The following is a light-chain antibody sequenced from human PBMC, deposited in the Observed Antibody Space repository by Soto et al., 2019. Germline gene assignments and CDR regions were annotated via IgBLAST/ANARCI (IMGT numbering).Light chain of an antibody. Sequence: EIFLTQSPDTLSLSPGERATLSCRASQSVSSSYLAWYQQKPGQAPRLLIYGASSRATGIPDRFSGSGSGTDFTLTISRLEPEDFAMYYCQQYGDSRVTFGQGTRLEIK. V-gene: IGKV3-20*01. CDR1: QSVSSSY. CDR2: GAS. J-gene: IGKJ5*01. CDR3: QQYGDSRVT.